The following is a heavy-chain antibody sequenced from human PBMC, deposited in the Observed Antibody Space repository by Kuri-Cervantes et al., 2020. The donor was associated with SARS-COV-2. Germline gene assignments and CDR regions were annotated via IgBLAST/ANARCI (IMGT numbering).Heavy chain of an antibody. J-gene: IGHJ4*02. CDR3: AGFLKGIVGGKKYYFDY. Sequence: SETLSLTCTVSGGSISSGYYWGWIRQPPGKGLEWIGSIYHSGSTYYNPSLKSRVTISVDTSKNQFSLKLSSVTAADTAVYYCAGFLKGIVGGKKYYFDYWGQGTLVTVSS. V-gene: IGHV4-38-2*02. D-gene: IGHD3-16*01. CDR1: GGSISSGYY. CDR2: IYHSGST.